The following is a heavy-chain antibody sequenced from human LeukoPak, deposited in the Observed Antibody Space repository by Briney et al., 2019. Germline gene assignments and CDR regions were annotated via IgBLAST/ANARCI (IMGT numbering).Heavy chain of an antibody. CDR2: IYSGGST. Sequence: GGSLRLSCAASGFTVSSNYMSWVRQAPGKGLEWVSVIYSGGSTYYADSVKGRFTISRDNSKNTLYLQMNSLRAEDTAVNYCARDAFLGRYFDWLPPHRDYGMDVWGQGTTVTVSS. V-gene: IGHV3-66*01. J-gene: IGHJ6*02. D-gene: IGHD3-9*01. CDR3: ARDAFLGRYFDWLPPHRDYGMDV. CDR1: GFTVSSNY.